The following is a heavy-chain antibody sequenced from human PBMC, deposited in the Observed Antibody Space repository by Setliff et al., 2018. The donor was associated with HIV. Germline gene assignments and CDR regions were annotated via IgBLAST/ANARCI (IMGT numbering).Heavy chain of an antibody. CDR2: ISYSGST. Sequence: SETLSLTCAVFGGSFSDFYWSWIRQPPGKGLEWIGEISYSGSTFYKPPLKSRLTISVDTSKNQFSLSLNSVTAADTAVYFCARGGAVSADFDSWGQGTLVTVSS. J-gene: IGHJ5*01. D-gene: IGHD3-16*01. CDR1: GGSFSDFY. CDR3: ARGGAVSADFDS. V-gene: IGHV4-34*01.